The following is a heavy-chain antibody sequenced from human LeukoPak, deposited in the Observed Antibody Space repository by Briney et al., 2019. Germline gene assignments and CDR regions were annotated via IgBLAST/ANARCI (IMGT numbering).Heavy chain of an antibody. D-gene: IGHD3-22*01. CDR3: ARVDYYDSSVTFDI. J-gene: IGHJ3*02. Sequence: PSETLSLTCTVSGGSISSSSYYWGWIRQPPGKGLEWVGSIYYSRSTYYNPSLKSRVTISVDTSKNQVSLKLSSVTAADTAVYYCARVDYYDSSVTFDIWGQGTMVTVSS. CDR2: IYYSRST. V-gene: IGHV4-39*01. CDR1: GGSISSSSYY.